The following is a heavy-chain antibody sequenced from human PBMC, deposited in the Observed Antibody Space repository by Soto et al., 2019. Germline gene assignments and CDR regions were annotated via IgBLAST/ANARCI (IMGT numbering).Heavy chain of an antibody. CDR2: INHSGST. CDR1: GGSFSGYY. D-gene: IGHD3-3*01. V-gene: IGHV4-34*01. CDR3: ARNPPVTIFGVATAYYGMDV. J-gene: IGHJ6*02. Sequence: PSETLSLTCAVYGGSFSGYYWSWIRQPPGKGLEWIGEINHSGSTNYNPSLKSRVTISVDTSKNQFSLKLSSVTAADTAVYYCARNPPVTIFGVATAYYGMDVWGQGTTVTVS.